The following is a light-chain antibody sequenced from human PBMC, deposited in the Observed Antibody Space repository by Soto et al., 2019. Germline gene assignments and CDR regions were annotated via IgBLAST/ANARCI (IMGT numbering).Light chain of an antibody. CDR3: QQYNNWPLLT. V-gene: IGKV3-15*01. J-gene: IGKJ4*01. CDR2: GAS. Sequence: EIVMTQSPATLSVSPGETATLSCRASQSVSSNLAWYQEKPGQAPRLLIYGASTRATGIPARFSGSGSGTEFTLTISSLQAEDFAVYYCQQYNNWPLLTFGGGTTVEIK. CDR1: QSVSSN.